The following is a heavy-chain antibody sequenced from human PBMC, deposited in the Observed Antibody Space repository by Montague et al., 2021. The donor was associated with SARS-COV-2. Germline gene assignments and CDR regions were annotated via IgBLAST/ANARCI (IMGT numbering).Heavy chain of an antibody. Sequence: SETLSLTCAVYGGSLNGYYWSWIRQPPGEGLEWIAEICHSGSTSYNPSLKSRVTISVDTSKNQFSLKLSSATAADTAVYYCARVPYRLLFVPRYYGMDVWGQGTTVTVSS. V-gene: IGHV4-34*01. D-gene: IGHD2-2*01. CDR3: ARVPYRLLFVPRYYGMDV. CDR2: ICHSGST. CDR1: GGSLNGYY. J-gene: IGHJ6*02.